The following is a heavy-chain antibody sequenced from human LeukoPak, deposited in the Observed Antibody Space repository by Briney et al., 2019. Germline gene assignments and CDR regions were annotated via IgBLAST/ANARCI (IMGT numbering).Heavy chain of an antibody. CDR3: ARDVTPFDYAGRALPCY. CDR2: IYYDGTT. J-gene: IGHJ1*01. Sequence: PSETLSLTCTVSGDSITNGGCFWSWIRQHPGKGLKWIGYIYYDGTTYYSPSLKSRLTISIDTSRNQFSLKLISVTAADTAVYYCARDVTPFDYAGRALPCYWGQGTLVTVSS. CDR1: GDSITNGGCF. V-gene: IGHV4-31*03. D-gene: IGHD4-17*01.